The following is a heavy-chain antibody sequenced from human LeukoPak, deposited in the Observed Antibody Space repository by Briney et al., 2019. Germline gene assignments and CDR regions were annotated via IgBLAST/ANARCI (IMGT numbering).Heavy chain of an antibody. D-gene: IGHD3-10*01. J-gene: IGHJ6*03. CDR2: IIPILGTA. V-gene: IGHV1-69*13. CDR3: ARGLWFGELLTYYYYMDV. CDR1: GGTFSSYA. Sequence: SVKVSCKASGGTFSSYAISWVRQAPGQGLEWMGGIIPILGTANYAQKFQGRVTITADESTSTAYMELSSLRSEDTAVYYCARGLWFGELLTYYYYMDVWGKGTTVTVSS.